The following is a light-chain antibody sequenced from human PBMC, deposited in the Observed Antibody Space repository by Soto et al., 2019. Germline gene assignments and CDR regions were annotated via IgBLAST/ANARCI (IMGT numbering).Light chain of an antibody. V-gene: IGLV2-14*01. J-gene: IGLJ2*01. Sequence: QSVLTQPASVSGSPGQSITISCTGTSSDVGGYNYVSWYQQHPGKSPKLMIYDVSNRPSGVSNRFSGSKSGNTASLTISGLQAEDEADYYCSSYTSSSTLVVFGGGTKVTVL. CDR3: SSYTSSSTLVV. CDR2: DVS. CDR1: SSDVGGYNY.